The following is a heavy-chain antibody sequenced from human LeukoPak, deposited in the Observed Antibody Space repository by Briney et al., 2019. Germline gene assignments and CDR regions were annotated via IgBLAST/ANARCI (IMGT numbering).Heavy chain of an antibody. J-gene: IGHJ4*02. CDR3: ARVAAAGTLDY. D-gene: IGHD6-13*01. CDR1: GFAFSSYW. V-gene: IGHV3-74*01. Sequence: GGSLRLSCAAPGFAFSSYWMHCVRQAPGKGLVWVSRINSDGSSTSYVDSVKGRFTVSRDNAKNTLYLQMNSLRAEDTAVYYCARVAAAGTLDYWGQGTLVTVSS. CDR2: INSDGSST.